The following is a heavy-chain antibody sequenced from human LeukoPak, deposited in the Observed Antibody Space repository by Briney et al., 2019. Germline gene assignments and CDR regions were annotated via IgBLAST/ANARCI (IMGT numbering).Heavy chain of an antibody. CDR1: GGSISSGGYY. J-gene: IGHJ4*02. V-gene: IGHV4-30-2*01. D-gene: IGHD7-27*01. Sequence: SETLSLTCTVSGGSISSGGYYWSWIRQPPGKGLEWIGYIYHSGSTYYNSSLKSRVTISVDRSKNQLSLKLSSVTAADTAVYYCARAKLGIFDYWGQGTLVTVSS. CDR3: ARAKLGIFDY. CDR2: IYHSGST.